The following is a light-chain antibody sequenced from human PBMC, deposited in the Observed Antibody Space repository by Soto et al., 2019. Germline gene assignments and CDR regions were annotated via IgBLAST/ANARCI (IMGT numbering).Light chain of an antibody. Sequence: QSVLTQPPSVSGAPGQRVTISCTGSNSSIGAGSDVHWYQQLPGTAPRLLIYGHTNRPSGVPDRFSGSKSVTSASLAITGLQAEDEADYYCQSYDTTLGAYVFGTGTKVTVL. CDR3: QSYDTTLGAYV. J-gene: IGLJ1*01. CDR2: GHT. V-gene: IGLV1-40*01. CDR1: NSSIGAGSD.